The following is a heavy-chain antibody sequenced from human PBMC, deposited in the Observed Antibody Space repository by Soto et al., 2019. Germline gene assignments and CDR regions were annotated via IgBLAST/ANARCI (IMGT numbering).Heavy chain of an antibody. V-gene: IGHV4-4*01. CDR3: ARGTTNGTWFDP. J-gene: IGHJ5*02. CDR1: GTPISSHNW. D-gene: IGHD1-1*01. CDR2: VFHSGST. Sequence: NLSLTCVVSGTPISSHNWWIWLRQSPGQGWEWIGEVFHSGSTNYNPSLQSRVTMSIDNSRNQFSLTLNSVTAADTALYFCARGTTNGTWFDPWGQGILVTVS.